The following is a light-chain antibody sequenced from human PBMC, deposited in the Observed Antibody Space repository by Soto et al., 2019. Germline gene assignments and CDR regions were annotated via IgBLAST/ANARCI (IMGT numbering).Light chain of an antibody. CDR1: QSFRSK. V-gene: IGKV3-15*01. CDR3: QQYNSWPPT. Sequence: LTQSPGNLSLSPGERGTLSCRASQSFRSKLAWYQQKSGQAPRLLIYGASTRATDIPARFSGSGSGTEFTLSISSLQSEDFAVYYCQQYNSWPPTFGQGTRLEIK. CDR2: GAS. J-gene: IGKJ5*01.